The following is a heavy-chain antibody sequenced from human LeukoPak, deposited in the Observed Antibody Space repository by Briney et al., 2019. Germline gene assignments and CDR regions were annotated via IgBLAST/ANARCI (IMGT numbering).Heavy chain of an antibody. J-gene: IGHJ4*02. CDR2: ISSSSSYI. CDR1: GFTVSSNY. Sequence: GGSLRLSCAASGFTVSSNYMSWVRQAPGKGLEWVSSISSSSSYIYYADSVKGRFTISRGNAKNSLYLQMNSLRAEDTAVYYCAREDELVAGECFDYWGQGTLVTVSS. D-gene: IGHD5-12*01. CDR3: AREDELVAGECFDY. V-gene: IGHV3-21*01.